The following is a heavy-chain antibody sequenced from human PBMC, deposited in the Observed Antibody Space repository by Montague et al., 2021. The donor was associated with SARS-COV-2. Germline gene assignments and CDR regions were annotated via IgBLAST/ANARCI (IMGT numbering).Heavy chain of an antibody. CDR2: INHSGTT. Sequence: SETLSLTCAVFDGSFSDFYWSWFRQPPGKGLEWFGEINHSGTTYXNQSRRNRVTISVDTSKNQFSLKLNSVTAADAAVYYCAGGDDTGSGYLDDWGKGTTVTVSS. CDR3: AGGDDTGSGYLDD. CDR1: DGSFSDFY. J-gene: IGHJ6*03. D-gene: IGHD1-26*01. V-gene: IGHV4-34*01.